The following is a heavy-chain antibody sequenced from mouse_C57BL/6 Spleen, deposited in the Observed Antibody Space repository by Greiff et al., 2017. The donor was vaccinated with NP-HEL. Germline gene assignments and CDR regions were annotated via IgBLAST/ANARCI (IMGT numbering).Heavy chain of an antibody. CDR3: ARALITTVVATTYFDV. J-gene: IGHJ1*03. CDR2: INPSNGGT. D-gene: IGHD1-1*01. CDR1: GYTFTSYW. Sequence: QVQLQQPGTELVKPGASVKLSCKASGYTFTSYWMHWVKQRPGQGLEWIGNINPSNGGTNYNEKFKSKATLTVDKSSSTAYMQLSSLTSEDSAVYYCARALITTVVATTYFDVWGTGTTVTVSS. V-gene: IGHV1-53*01.